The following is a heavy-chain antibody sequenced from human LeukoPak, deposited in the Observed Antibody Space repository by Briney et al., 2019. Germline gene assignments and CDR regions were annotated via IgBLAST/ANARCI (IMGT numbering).Heavy chain of an antibody. Sequence: GGSLRLSYAASGFTFSSYAMSWVRQAPGKGLEWVSAISGSGGSTYYADSVKGRFTISRDNSKNTLYLQMNSLRAEDTAVYYCAKGRGARDAFDIWGQGTMVTVSS. CDR2: ISGSGGST. D-gene: IGHD1-26*01. CDR3: AKGRGARDAFDI. CDR1: GFTFSSYA. V-gene: IGHV3-23*01. J-gene: IGHJ3*02.